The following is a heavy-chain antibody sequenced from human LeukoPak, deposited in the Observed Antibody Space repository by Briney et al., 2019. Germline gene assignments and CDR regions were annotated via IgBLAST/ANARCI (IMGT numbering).Heavy chain of an antibody. CDR2: IYSAYST. CDR3: AKGGRNVVLRFLEWLFDY. Sequence: PGGSLRLSCAASGFTVSSNYMSWVRQAPGKGLEWVSVIYSAYSTYYADSVKGRFTISRDNSKNTLYLQMNSLRAEDTAVYYCAKGGRNVVLRFLEWLFDYWGQGTLVTVSS. J-gene: IGHJ4*02. CDR1: GFTVSSNY. V-gene: IGHV3-53*01. D-gene: IGHD3-3*01.